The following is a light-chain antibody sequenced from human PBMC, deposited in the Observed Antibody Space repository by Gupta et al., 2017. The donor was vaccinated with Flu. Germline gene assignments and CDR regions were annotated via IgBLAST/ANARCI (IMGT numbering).Light chain of an antibody. J-gene: IGLJ1*01. CDR1: KLGDTY. CDR3: QAWDSRTSYV. V-gene: IGLV3-1*01. Sequence: INCSGDKLGDTYVCWYQQKPGLSPVLVIYEDTKRPSGIPERFTGSNSGHTATLTIIGTQAMDAGDYYCQAWDSRTSYVVGPGTKVTVL. CDR2: EDT.